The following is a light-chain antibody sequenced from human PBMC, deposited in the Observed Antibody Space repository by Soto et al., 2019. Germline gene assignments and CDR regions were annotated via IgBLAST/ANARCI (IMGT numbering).Light chain of an antibody. J-gene: IGKJ1*01. CDR3: QQYNNWLGA. V-gene: IGKV3-15*01. Sequence: EIVMTQSPATLSVSPGERATLSCGASESVSSNLAWYQQKPGQTPRLLIYGASTRATGVPARLSGSRSGTDFTLTISSLQSEDSPVYYCQQYNNWLGAFGQGTQVEIK. CDR2: GAS. CDR1: ESVSSN.